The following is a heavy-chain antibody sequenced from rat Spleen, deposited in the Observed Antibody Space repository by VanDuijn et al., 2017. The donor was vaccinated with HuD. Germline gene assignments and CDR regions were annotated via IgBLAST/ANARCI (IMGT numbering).Heavy chain of an antibody. CDR3: ARHNSGYGYFDF. Sequence: EVQLVESGGGLVQPGRSLKLSCAASGFTFSDYNMAWVRQAPKKGLEWVATISYDGSSTYYRDSVKGRFTISRDNAKSNLYLQMDSLRSEDTATYYCARHNSGYGYFDFWGPGTMVTVSS. J-gene: IGHJ1*01. CDR2: ISYDGSST. V-gene: IGHV5-7*01. CDR1: GFTFSDYN. D-gene: IGHD4-3*01.